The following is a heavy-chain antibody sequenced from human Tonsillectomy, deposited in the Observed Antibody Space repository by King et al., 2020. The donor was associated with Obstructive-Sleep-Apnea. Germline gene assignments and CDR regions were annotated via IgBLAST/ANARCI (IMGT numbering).Heavy chain of an antibody. D-gene: IGHD3-10*01. Sequence: VQLQESGPGLVKPSETLSLTCTVSNGSISSYYWSWIRQPPGKGLEWIGYMYYTGSTNYNPSLKSRVTISLDTSKNQFSLKLSSVTAADTAVYFCARRTYSSGSYFFDSWGQGTLVTVSS. CDR1: NGSISSYY. V-gene: IGHV4-59*01. J-gene: IGHJ4*02. CDR3: ARRTYSSGSYFFDS. CDR2: MYYTGST.